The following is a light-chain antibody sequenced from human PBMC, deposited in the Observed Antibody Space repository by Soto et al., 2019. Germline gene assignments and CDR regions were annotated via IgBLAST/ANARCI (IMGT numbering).Light chain of an antibody. CDR1: TGHVTNGHF. J-gene: IGLJ1*01. CDR3: LVSYPGGFYV. CDR2: DTD. V-gene: IGLV7-46*02. Sequence: QAVVTQAPSLTVSPGGTVTLTCGSSTGHVTNGHFPYWFQQTPGQAPRPLIYDTDNKNSCTPSPFSASVLGDKAALTLLGALPEDESDCYVLVSYPGGFYVFGPGTKVTVL.